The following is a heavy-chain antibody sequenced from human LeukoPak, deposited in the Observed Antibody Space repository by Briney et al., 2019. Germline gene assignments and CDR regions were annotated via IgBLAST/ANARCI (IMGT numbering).Heavy chain of an antibody. Sequence: SETLSLTCTVSGGSISSGDYYWSWIRQPPGKGLEWIGYIYYSGSTYYNPSLKSRVTISVDTSKNQFSLKLSSVTAADTAVYYCARVSYYYGSGLDYWGQGTLVTVSS. CDR3: ARVSYYYGSGLDY. CDR1: GGSISSGDYY. V-gene: IGHV4-30-4*01. CDR2: IYYSGST. J-gene: IGHJ4*02. D-gene: IGHD3-10*01.